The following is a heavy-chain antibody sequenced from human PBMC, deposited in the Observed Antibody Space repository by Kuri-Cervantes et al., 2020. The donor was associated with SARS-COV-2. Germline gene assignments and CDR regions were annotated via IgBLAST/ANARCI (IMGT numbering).Heavy chain of an antibody. CDR1: GFTFSSYS. CDR3: ARALDGVVTRYYYYYGMDV. J-gene: IGHJ6*02. V-gene: IGHV3-21*01. D-gene: IGHD3-3*01. CDR2: ISSSSSYI. Sequence: GGSLRLSCAASGFTFSSYSMNWVRQAPGKGLEWVSSISSSSSYIYYADSAKGRFTISRDNAKNSLYLQMNSLRAEDTAVYYCARALDGVVTRYYYYYGMDVWGQGTTVTVSS.